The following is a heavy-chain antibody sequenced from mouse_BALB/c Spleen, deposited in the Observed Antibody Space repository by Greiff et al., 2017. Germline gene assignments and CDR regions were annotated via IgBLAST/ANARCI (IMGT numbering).Heavy chain of an antibody. CDR2: IRNKANGYTT. J-gene: IGHJ3*01. CDR1: GFTFTDYY. D-gene: IGHD1-2*01. Sequence: EVKVVESGGGLVQPGGSLRLSCATSGFTFTDYYMSWVRQPPGKALEWLGFIRNKANGYTTEYSASVKGRFTISRDNSQSILYLQMNTLRAEDSATYYCARSLLITTAAWFAYWGQGTLVTVSA. V-gene: IGHV7-3*02. CDR3: ARSLLITTAAWFAY.